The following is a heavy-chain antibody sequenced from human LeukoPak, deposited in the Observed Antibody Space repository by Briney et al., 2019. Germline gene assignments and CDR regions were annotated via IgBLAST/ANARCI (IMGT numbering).Heavy chain of an antibody. V-gene: IGHV4-38-2*01. CDR1: GYSISSGYY. CDR2: IYHSGST. J-gene: IGHJ4*02. D-gene: IGHD1-7*01. Sequence: SETLSLTCAVSGYSISSGYYWGWIRQPPGKGLEWIGSIYHSGSTYYNPSLKSRVTISVDTSKNHFSLKRSTVTAADTSVYYSARLDWNYPDYWGQGTLVTVSS. CDR3: ARLDWNYPDY.